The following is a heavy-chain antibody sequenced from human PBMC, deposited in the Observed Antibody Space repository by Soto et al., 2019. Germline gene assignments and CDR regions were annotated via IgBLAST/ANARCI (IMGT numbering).Heavy chain of an antibody. J-gene: IGHJ6*02. CDR1: GGTFSSYA. V-gene: IGHV1-69*13. Sequence: GASVKVSCKASGGTFSSYAISWVRQAPGQGLEWMGGIIPIFGTATYAQKFQGRVTITADESTSTAYMELSSLRSEDTAVYYCARAHYGLRFNYYYGMDVWGQGTTVTVSS. CDR3: ARAHYGLRFNYYYGMDV. CDR2: IIPIFGTA. D-gene: IGHD4-17*01.